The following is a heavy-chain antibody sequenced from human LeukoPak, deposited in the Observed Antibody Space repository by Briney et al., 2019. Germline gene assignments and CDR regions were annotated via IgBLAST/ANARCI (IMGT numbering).Heavy chain of an antibody. CDR1: GFTVSSNY. CDR3: ARDQRGDLDYYYYMDV. V-gene: IGHV3-53*01. J-gene: IGHJ6*03. CDR2: IYSGGST. Sequence: GGSLRLSCAASGFTVSSNYMSWVRQAPGKGLEWVSVIYSGGSTYYADSVKGRFTISRDNSKNTLYLQMNSLRAEDTAVYYCARDQRGDLDYYYYMDVWGKGTTVPVSS. D-gene: IGHD3-3*01.